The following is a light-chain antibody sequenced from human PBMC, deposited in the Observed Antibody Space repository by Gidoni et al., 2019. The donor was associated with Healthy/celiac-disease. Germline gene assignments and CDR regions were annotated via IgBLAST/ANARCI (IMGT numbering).Light chain of an antibody. J-gene: IGKJ2*01. CDR2: AAS. V-gene: IGKV1-39*01. CDR1: QSISSY. Sequence: DIQMTQSPSSLSASVGDRVTLTCRASQSISSYLNWYQQKPGKAPKLLIYAASSVHSGVPSRFSGSGSGTDFTLTISSLQPEDFATYYCQQSYSTPRTFGQGTKLEIK. CDR3: QQSYSTPRT.